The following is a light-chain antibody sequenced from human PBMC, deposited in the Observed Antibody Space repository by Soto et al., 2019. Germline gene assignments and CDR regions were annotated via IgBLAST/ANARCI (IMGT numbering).Light chain of an antibody. CDR1: QSLNSE. CDR3: QQYNDYPLT. CDR2: QAS. Sequence: DIQMTQSPSTLSASVGDRVTLTCRASQSLNSELAWYQQKPGKAPNLLIYQASSLKGGVPSRFTGTGSGTEFTFTISSLQTGDSANYYCQQYNDYPLTFGGGTKVEIK. J-gene: IGKJ4*01. V-gene: IGKV1-5*03.